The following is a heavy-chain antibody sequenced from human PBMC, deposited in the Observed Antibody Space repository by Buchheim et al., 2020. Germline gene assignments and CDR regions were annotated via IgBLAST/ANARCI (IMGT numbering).Heavy chain of an antibody. J-gene: IGHJ5*02. CDR1: GGSISSGGYY. D-gene: IGHD2-2*01. CDR3: ARLTKDIVLVPAAEWWFDP. CDR2: IYYSGST. V-gene: IGHV4-31*03. Sequence: QVQLQESGPGLVKPSQTLSLTCTVSGGSISSGGYYWSWIRQHPGKGLEWIGYIYYSGSTYYNPSLKSRVTISVDKSKNQFSLKLSSVTAADTAVYYCARLTKDIVLVPAAEWWFDPWGQGTL.